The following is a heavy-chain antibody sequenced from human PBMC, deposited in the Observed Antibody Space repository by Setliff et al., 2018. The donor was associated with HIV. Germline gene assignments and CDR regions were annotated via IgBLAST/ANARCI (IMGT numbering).Heavy chain of an antibody. CDR1: GFTFSRYG. D-gene: IGHD1-1*01. J-gene: IGHJ3*02. Sequence: PGGSLRLSCAASGFTFSRYGMHWVRQAPGKGLEWVALISYDGTVKNPADSVKGRFTISRDNPKNTIYLQMNSLRAEDTAVYYCWTGTMYDAFDIWGQGTTVTVSS. V-gene: IGHV3-30*03. CDR2: ISYDGTVK. CDR3: WTGTMYDAFDI.